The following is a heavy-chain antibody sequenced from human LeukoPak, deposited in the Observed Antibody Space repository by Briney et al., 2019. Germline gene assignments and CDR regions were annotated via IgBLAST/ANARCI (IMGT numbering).Heavy chain of an antibody. CDR2: MHSTGST. V-gene: IGHV4-59*08. CDR1: GASISGYY. Sequence: LETLSLTCTVSGASISGYYWSWIRQPPGKGLEWIGYMHSTGSTNQNPSLKSRVTMTVDASKNQISLKLSSVTAADTAVYYCARTYCRGGSCHFDYWGQGTLVTVSS. D-gene: IGHD2-15*01. CDR3: ARTYCRGGSCHFDY. J-gene: IGHJ4*02.